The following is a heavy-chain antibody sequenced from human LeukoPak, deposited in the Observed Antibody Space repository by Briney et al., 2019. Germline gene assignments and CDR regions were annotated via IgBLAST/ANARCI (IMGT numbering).Heavy chain of an antibody. CDR1: GYTFTGNY. D-gene: IGHD2-21*01. Sequence: ASVKVSCKASGYTFTGNYMHWVRQAPGQGLEWMGWISAYNGNTNYAQKFQGRVTVTTDTSTSTAYMELRSLRSDDTAVYYCARSSSVTIPGYYFDYWGQGTLVTVSS. CDR3: ARSSSVTIPGYYFDY. CDR2: ISAYNGNT. J-gene: IGHJ4*02. V-gene: IGHV1-18*04.